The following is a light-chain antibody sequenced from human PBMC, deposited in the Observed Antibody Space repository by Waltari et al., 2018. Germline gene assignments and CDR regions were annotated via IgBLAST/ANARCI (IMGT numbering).Light chain of an antibody. CDR3: QQFYTTPPT. J-gene: IGKJ1*01. CDR1: QSVLFSSTSKNY. Sequence: DIVMTQSPDSLAVSLGERATINCKSSQSVLFSSTSKNYLAWHQQKPGQPPKLLIYWASTRESGVPDRFSGSGSGTDFTLTISSLQAEDVAVYYCQQFYTTPPTFGQGTKVEIK. CDR2: WAS. V-gene: IGKV4-1*01.